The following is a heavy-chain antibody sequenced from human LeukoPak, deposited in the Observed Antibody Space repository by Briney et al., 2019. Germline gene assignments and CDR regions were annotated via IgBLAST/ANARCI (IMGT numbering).Heavy chain of an antibody. Sequence: GGSLRLSCAGSGFTFSDYRMDWVRPAPGKGLEWVASVSGLSNYIYYANSVKGRFTVSRDNAKSSLYLQVDRLRAEDTAVFYCARVGCTTTSCRLADAFDIWGQGTMVTVSA. D-gene: IGHD2-2*01. V-gene: IGHV3-21*01. CDR3: ARVGCTTTSCRLADAFDI. J-gene: IGHJ3*02. CDR1: GFTFSDYR. CDR2: VSGLSNYI.